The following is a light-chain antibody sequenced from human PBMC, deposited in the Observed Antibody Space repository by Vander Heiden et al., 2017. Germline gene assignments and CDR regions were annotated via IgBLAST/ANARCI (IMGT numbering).Light chain of an antibody. CDR1: TLDDKS. V-gene: IGLV3-1*01. CDR2: QDD. Sequence: SYESTQPPSVYVSPGQTATNTCSGRTLDDKSITWYKQKPGQSPGLVTHQDDTRPAGIPSRFSGSNSGNTATLTISGTQAIDDADYFCQTWDSGVVFGGGTKLTVL. J-gene: IGLJ2*01. CDR3: QTWDSGVV.